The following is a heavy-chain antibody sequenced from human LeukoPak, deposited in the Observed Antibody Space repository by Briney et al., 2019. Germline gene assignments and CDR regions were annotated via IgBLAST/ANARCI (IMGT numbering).Heavy chain of an antibody. CDR2: INHSGST. D-gene: IGHD1-7*01. Sequence: SETLSLTCAVYGGSFSGYYLSWIRQPRGKGLEWIGEINHSGSTNYNPSLKSRVTISVDTSKNQFSLKLSSVTAADTAVYYCARGPYNWNYVILKLFDYWGQGTLVTVSS. V-gene: IGHV4-34*01. J-gene: IGHJ4*02. CDR3: ARGPYNWNYVILKLFDY. CDR1: GGSFSGYY.